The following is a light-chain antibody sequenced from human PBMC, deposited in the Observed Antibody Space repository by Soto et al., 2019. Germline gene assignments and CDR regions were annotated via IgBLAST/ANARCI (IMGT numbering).Light chain of an antibody. CDR3: HSYDSSLSGSV. CDR1: SSNIGAGYD. V-gene: IGLV1-40*01. Sequence: QSALTQPPSVSGAPGQRVTISCTGSSSNIGAGYDVHWYQQLPGTAPKLLIYGNTNRPSGVPDRFSGSKSGTSASLAITGLQAEDAADYYCHSYDSSLSGSVFGGGTKLTVL. J-gene: IGLJ3*02. CDR2: GNT.